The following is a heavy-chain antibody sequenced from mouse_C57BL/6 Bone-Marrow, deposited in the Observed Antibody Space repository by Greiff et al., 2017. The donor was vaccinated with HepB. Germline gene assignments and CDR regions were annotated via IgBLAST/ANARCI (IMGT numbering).Heavy chain of an antibody. CDR1: GFTFSDYG. V-gene: IGHV5-15*01. D-gene: IGHD4-1*01. J-gene: IGHJ2*01. CDR3: ARQGLTGFDY. Sequence: EVKLVESGGGLVQPGGSLKLSCAASGFTFSDYGMAWVRQAPRKGPEWVAFISNLAYSIYYADTVTGRFTISRENAKNTLYLEMSSLRSEDTAMYYCARQGLTGFDYWGQGTTLTVSS. CDR2: ISNLAYSI.